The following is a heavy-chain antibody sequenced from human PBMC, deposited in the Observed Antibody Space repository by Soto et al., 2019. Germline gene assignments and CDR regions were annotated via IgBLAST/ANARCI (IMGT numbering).Heavy chain of an antibody. CDR1: GYSISSGNY. J-gene: IGHJ6*02. Sequence: PSETLSLTCAVSGYSISSGNYWAWIRQPPGRGLEWIGSLYHIGSTNYNPSLKSRVTISVDTSKNQFSLKLSSVTAADTAVYYCARNYGGNSRYYYYGMDVWGQGTTVTVSS. V-gene: IGHV4-38-2*01. CDR3: ARNYGGNSRYYYYGMDV. CDR2: LYHIGST. D-gene: IGHD4-17*01.